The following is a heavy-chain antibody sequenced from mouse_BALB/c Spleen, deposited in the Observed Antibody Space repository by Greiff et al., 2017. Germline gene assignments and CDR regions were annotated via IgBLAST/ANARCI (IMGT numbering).Heavy chain of an antibody. CDR1: GFTFTDYY. CDR2: IRNKANGYTT. CDR3: ARDTGKRDYFDY. D-gene: IGHD4-1*01. Sequence: EVKLQESGGGLVQPGGSLRLSCATSGFTFTDYYMSWVRQPPGKALEWLGFIRNKANGYTTEYSASVKGRFTISRDNSQSILYLQMNTLRAEDSATYYCARDTGKRDYFDYWGQGTTLTVSS. V-gene: IGHV7-3*02. J-gene: IGHJ2*01.